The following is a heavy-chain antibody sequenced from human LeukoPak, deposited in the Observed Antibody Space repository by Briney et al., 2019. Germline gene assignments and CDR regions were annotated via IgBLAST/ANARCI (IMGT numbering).Heavy chain of an antibody. CDR3: AGSIAHNWFDP. CDR1: GFTFSRYW. CDR2: INSDGSDT. V-gene: IGHV3-74*01. J-gene: IGHJ5*02. Sequence: GGSLRLSRAAPGFTFSRYWMHWVRQAPGKGLVWVSRINSDGSDTSYADSVKGRFTISRDNAENTLYLQMNSLRAEDTAVYYCAGSIAHNWFDPWGQGTLVTVSS. D-gene: IGHD6-6*01.